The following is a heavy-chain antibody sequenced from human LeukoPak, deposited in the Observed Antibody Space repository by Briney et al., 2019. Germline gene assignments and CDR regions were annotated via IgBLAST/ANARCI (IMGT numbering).Heavy chain of an antibody. J-gene: IGHJ4*02. V-gene: IGHV4-38-2*02. D-gene: IGHD3-22*01. CDR3: ARHLGYYDSSGYYWPFDY. Sequence: SETLSLTCTVSGYSISSGYYWGWIRQPPGKGLEWIGSIYYSGSTYYNPSLKSRVTISVDTSKNQFSLKLSSVTAADTAVYYCARHLGYYDSSGYYWPFDYWGQGTLVTVSS. CDR2: IYYSGST. CDR1: GYSISSGYY.